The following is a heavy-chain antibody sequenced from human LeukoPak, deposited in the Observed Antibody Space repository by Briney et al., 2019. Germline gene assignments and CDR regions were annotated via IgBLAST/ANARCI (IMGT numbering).Heavy chain of an antibody. V-gene: IGHV3-74*01. D-gene: IGHD2-21*02. J-gene: IGHJ4*02. CDR1: GFTFSSYW. Sequence: PGESLRLSCAASGFTFSSYWMHWVRQVPGKGLVWVSRINTDGSTITYADSVRGRFTISRDNAKNTLYLQMNSLRAEDTAVYYCARDRTYCGGDCYSSPFDYWGQGTLVTVSS. CDR3: ARDRTYCGGDCYSSPFDY. CDR2: INTDGSTI.